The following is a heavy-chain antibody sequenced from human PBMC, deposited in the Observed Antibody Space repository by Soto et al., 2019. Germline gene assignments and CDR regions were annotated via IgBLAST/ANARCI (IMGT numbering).Heavy chain of an antibody. CDR2: AHYRSQWYY. V-gene: IGHV6-1*01. CDR1: GDSFSSNSAA. Sequence: SQTLSLTCAISGDSFSSNSAAWNWIRQSPSRGLEWLGRAHYRSQWYYDSAVSVRSRITVIPDTSKNQFSLQLNSVTPEDTAVYYCTKQKGDSRTYNGMDVWGQGTTVTVSS. CDR3: TKQKGDSRTYNGMDV. J-gene: IGHJ6*02. D-gene: IGHD2-21*02.